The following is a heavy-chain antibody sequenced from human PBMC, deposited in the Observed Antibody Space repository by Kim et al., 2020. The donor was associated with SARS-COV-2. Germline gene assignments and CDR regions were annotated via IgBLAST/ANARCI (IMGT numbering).Heavy chain of an antibody. J-gene: IGHJ3*02. D-gene: IGHD3-16*01. Sequence: ADSVKGRFTISRDNAKNTLYLQMNSLRAEDTALYYCARPYTTPWDDAFDMWGQGTMVTVSS. CDR3: ARPYTTPWDDAFDM. V-gene: IGHV3-74*01.